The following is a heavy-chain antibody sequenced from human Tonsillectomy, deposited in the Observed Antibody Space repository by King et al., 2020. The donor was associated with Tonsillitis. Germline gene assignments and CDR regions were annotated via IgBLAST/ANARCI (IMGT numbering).Heavy chain of an antibody. CDR3: ARGRGDSGYDYPAYYYMDV. Sequence: VQLQQWGAGLLKPSETLSLTCAVYGGSFSGYYWSWIRQPPGKGLEWIGEINHSGSTNYNPSLKSRVTISVDTSKNQFSLKLSSVTAADTAVYCCARGRGDSGYDYPAYYYMDVWGKGTTVTVSS. D-gene: IGHD5-12*01. V-gene: IGHV4-34*01. J-gene: IGHJ6*03. CDR1: GGSFSGYY. CDR2: INHSGST.